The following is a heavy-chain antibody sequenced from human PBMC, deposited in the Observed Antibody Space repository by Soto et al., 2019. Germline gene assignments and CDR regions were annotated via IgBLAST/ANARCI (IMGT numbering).Heavy chain of an antibody. V-gene: IGHV3-15*05. Sequence: ELQLVESGGGLVKPGGSLRLSCAASGFNFSNGWMSWVRQAPGKGLEWVGRIKSKIYGGTTDYAAHVKGRFTISRDDSKDALYLEMHSLQTDDTAVYYCSTDEWEWGQGTLVTVSS. D-gene: IGHD1-26*01. CDR1: GFNFSNGW. J-gene: IGHJ4*02. CDR3: STDEWE. CDR2: IKSKIYGGTT.